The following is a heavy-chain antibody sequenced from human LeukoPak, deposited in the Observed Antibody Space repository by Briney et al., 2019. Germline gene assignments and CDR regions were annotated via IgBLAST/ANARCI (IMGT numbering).Heavy chain of an antibody. CDR3: VMSHNWLYYFDY. CDR2: ISYDGSNK. V-gene: IGHV3-30*04. CDR1: GFTFSSYA. D-gene: IGHD5-24*01. J-gene: IGHJ4*02. Sequence: GGSLRLSCAASGFTFSSYAMHWVRQAPGKGLEWVAVISYDGSNKYYADSVKGRFTISRDNSKNTLYLEMNSLRAEDTAVYYCVMSHNWLYYFDYWGLGTLVTVSS.